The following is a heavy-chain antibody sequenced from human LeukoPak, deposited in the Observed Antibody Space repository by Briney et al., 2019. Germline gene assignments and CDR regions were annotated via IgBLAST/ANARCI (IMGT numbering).Heavy chain of an antibody. D-gene: IGHD3-22*01. J-gene: IGHJ5*02. CDR2: IIPIFGTA. V-gene: IGHV1-69*13. CDR1: GGTFSSYA. Sequence: ASVKVSCKASGGTFSSYAISWVRQAPGQGLEWMGGIIPIFGTANYAQKFQGRVTITADESTSTAYMELSSLRSEDTAVYYCAREGPYYYDSSDPYNWFDPWGQGTLVTGSS. CDR3: AREGPYYYDSSDPYNWFDP.